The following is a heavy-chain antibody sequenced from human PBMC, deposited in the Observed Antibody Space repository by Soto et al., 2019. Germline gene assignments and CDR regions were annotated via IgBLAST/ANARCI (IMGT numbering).Heavy chain of an antibody. D-gene: IGHD3-10*01. CDR2: INSDGSTT. Sequence: EVQLVESGGGLVQPGGSLRLSCGASGFTLRSYWMHWVRQAPGKGLVWVSNINSDGSTTNYADSVKGRFTISRDNAKNTLYLQMNRLRADDTAVYFWATLFSSESSLDHWGQGTLVTVSS. CDR1: GFTLRSYW. V-gene: IGHV3-74*01. CDR3: ATLFSSESSLDH. J-gene: IGHJ4*02.